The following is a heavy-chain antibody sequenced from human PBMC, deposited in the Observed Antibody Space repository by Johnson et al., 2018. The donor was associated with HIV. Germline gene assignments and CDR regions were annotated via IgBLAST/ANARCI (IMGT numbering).Heavy chain of an antibody. J-gene: IGHJ3*02. D-gene: IGHD2-21*02. CDR3: ARDLLIAYCGGDCWDAFDI. V-gene: IGHV3-15*01. CDR2: IKSNTDGGTT. Sequence: VQLVESGGGLVKPGGSLRLSCAASGFTFSNAWMSWVRQAPGKGLEWVGRIKSNTDGGTTDYAAPVKGRFTIPSDDSKNTLYLQMNSLRAEDTAVYYCARDLLIAYCGGDCWDAFDIWGQGTMVTVSS. CDR1: GFTFSNAW.